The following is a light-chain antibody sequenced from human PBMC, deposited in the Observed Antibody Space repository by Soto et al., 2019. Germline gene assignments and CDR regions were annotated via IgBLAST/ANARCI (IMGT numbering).Light chain of an antibody. CDR3: SSYTCSSTPWV. V-gene: IGLV2-14*01. CDR1: SSDVGGYNY. CDR2: YVT. Sequence: QSALTQPASVSGSPGQSITISCTGTSSDVGGYNYVSWYQQHPGKAPKLIIYYVTNRPSGVSSRFSGSKSGNTASLTISGLQAEDEADYYCSSYTCSSTPWVFGGGTKVTVL. J-gene: IGLJ3*02.